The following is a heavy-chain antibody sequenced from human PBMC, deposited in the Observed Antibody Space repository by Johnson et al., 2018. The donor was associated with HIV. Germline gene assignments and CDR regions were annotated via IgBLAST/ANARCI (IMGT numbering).Heavy chain of an antibody. CDR1: GFTFSNYD. CDR3: AKDRKGGSSWLRSGVAFDI. D-gene: IGHD6-13*01. J-gene: IGHJ3*02. CDR2: IDTAGNT. Sequence: VQLVESGGGLVQSGGSLRLSCAASGFTFSNYDMHWVRQITGKRLEGVSGIDTAGNTFYAGSVKGRFTISRENAKNSLYLQMNSLRAEDTALYYCAKDRKGGSSWLRSGVAFDIWGQGTMVTVSS. V-gene: IGHV3-13*01.